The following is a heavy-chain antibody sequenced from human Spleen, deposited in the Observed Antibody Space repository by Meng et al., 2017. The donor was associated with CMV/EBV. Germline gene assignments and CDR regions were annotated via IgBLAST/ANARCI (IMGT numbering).Heavy chain of an antibody. D-gene: IGHD6-13*01. J-gene: IGHJ3*01. CDR1: GFTFSSYA. Sequence: GESLKISCAASGFTFSSYAMHWVRQAPGKGLEWVAVISYDGSNKYYADSVKGRFTISRDNSKNTLYLQMNSLRPEDTAVYYCARDQSRSTWDALDVWGPGTLVTVSS. CDR3: ARDQSRSTWDALDV. CDR2: ISYDGSNK. V-gene: IGHV3-30-3*01.